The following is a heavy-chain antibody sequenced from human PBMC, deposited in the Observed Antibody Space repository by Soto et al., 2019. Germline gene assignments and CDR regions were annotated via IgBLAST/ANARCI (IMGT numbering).Heavy chain of an antibody. CDR1: GYSFTTYW. CDR3: AKDALSTSWYEFDY. V-gene: IGHV5-51*01. Sequence: PGESLKISCQGSGYSFTTYWIGWVRQMPGKGLEWMGIIYPGDSDTRYSPSFQGQVTISADNSKKTLFLQMNSLRGEDTAVYYCAKDALSTSWYEFDYWGQGTLVTVSS. D-gene: IGHD6-13*01. CDR2: IYPGDSDT. J-gene: IGHJ4*02.